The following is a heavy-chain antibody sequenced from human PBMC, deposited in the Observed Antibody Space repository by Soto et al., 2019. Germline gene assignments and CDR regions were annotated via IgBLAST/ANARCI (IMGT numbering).Heavy chain of an antibody. CDR3: AKLPYYDFWSGYPYYYYYMDV. J-gene: IGHJ6*03. D-gene: IGHD3-3*01. CDR1: GGSISSSSYY. Sequence: QLQLQESGPGLVKPSETLSLTCTVSGGSISSSSYYWGWIRQPPGKGLEGIGSIYYSGSTYYNPSLKSRVTISVDPSKHQFSLKLSSVTAADTAVYYCAKLPYYDFWSGYPYYYYYMDVWGKGTTVTVSS. CDR2: IYYSGST. V-gene: IGHV4-39*01.